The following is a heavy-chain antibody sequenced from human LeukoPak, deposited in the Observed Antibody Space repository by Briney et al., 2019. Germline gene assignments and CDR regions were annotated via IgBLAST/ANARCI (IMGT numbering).Heavy chain of an antibody. J-gene: IGHJ4*02. CDR1: DYSIRSGYY. CDR3: ARRSYDRFTFDS. V-gene: IGHV4-38-2*01. Sequence: PSETLSLTCAVSDYSIRSGYYWGCFRQPPGRGLEWIATTYDTGSTYYNPSLKSRATISVDKSKNHFSLKVTSVTAADTAVYYCARRSYDRFTFDSWGQGTLVTVSS. D-gene: IGHD1-26*01. CDR2: TYDTGST.